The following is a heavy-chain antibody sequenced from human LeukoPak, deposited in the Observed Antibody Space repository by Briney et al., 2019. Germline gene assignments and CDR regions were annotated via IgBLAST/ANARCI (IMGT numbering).Heavy chain of an antibody. CDR3: VRDLGPSAFDY. V-gene: IGHV1-2*02. J-gene: IGHJ4*02. Sequence: ASVKVSCKASGYTFTGYYMHWVRQAPGQGLEWMGWVNPTNGGTFYAQKFQGRVTMTRDTSISTAYMELSSLLSDDTAVYYCVRDLGPSAFDYWGQGTLVTVSS. CDR1: GYTFTGYY. CDR2: VNPTNGGT.